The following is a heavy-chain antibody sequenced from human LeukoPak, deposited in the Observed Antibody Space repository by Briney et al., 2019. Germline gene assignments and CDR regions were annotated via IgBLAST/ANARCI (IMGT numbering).Heavy chain of an antibody. D-gene: IGHD2-2*01. V-gene: IGHV4-59*12. J-gene: IGHJ6*03. Sequence: PSETLSLTCTVSGGSISSYYWSWIRQPPGKGLEWIGYIYYSGSTNYNPSLKSRVTISVDTSKNQFSLKLSSVTAADTAVYYCAREVVVPAATLYYYYYMDVWGKGTTVTVSS. CDR3: AREVVVPAATLYYYYYMDV. CDR2: IYYSGST. CDR1: GGSISSYY.